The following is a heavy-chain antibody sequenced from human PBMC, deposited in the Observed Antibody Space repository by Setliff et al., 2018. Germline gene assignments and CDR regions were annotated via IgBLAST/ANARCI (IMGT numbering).Heavy chain of an antibody. V-gene: IGHV3-72*01. J-gene: IGHJ4*02. Sequence: GGSLRLSCAASGFSISDHYMDWVRQAPGKGLEWVGRTKNKANAGYMEYAASVKDRFIISRDDSKNSLYLQMYSLKSDDTAVYYCVRAVVIRGAKPLDSWGQGTL. CDR3: VRAVVIRGAKPLDS. D-gene: IGHD3-10*01. CDR2: TKNKANAGYM. CDR1: GFSISDHY.